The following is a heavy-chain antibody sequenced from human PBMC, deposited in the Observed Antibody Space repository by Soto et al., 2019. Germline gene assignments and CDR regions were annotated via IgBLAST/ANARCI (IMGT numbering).Heavy chain of an antibody. CDR2: IIPIFGTA. Sequence: QVQLVQSGVEVKKPGSSVKISCKASVSTFSSYAISWVRQSPRQGLEWMGWIIPIFGTANYAQKFQGRVTITADKSTSTAYMELSSLRSEDTAVYYCAGPNITMFSWGQGTLVTVSS. J-gene: IGHJ5*02. V-gene: IGHV1-69*06. CDR1: VSTFSSYA. D-gene: IGHD3-10*02. CDR3: AGPNITMFS.